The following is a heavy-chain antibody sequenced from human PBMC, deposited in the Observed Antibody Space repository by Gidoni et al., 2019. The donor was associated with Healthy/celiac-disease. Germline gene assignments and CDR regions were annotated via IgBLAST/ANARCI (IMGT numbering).Heavy chain of an antibody. V-gene: IGHV1-3*01. D-gene: IGHD1-1*01. CDR2: SNAGNGNT. CDR3: ARYGRGTPWWYFDL. CDR1: GYTFTSYA. Sequence: QVQLVQSGAEVKKPGASVQVSCKAAGYTFTSYAMHWVRQAPGQRLAWIGWSNAGNGNTKYSQKFQGRVTMTRDTSAITAYMELSSLRSEDMAVYYCARYGRGTPWWYFDLWGRGTLVTVSS. J-gene: IGHJ2*01.